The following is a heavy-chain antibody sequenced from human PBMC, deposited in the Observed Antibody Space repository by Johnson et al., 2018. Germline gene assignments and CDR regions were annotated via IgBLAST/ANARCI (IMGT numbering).Heavy chain of an antibody. CDR3: VRGMVSVPYDTDAQ. CDR2: IIPILGTP. V-gene: IGHV1-69*01. Sequence: QVQLVESGAEMKKXGSSVRVXCKASGGSFGSYAISWVRQAPGQGLEWMGGIIPILGTPNYAQNFQGRLTITADESTGRASMELSSLRFEDTAVYYCVRGMVSVPYDTDAQWGQGTLVTVSS. J-gene: IGHJ4*02. D-gene: IGHD5-18*01. CDR1: GGSFGSYA.